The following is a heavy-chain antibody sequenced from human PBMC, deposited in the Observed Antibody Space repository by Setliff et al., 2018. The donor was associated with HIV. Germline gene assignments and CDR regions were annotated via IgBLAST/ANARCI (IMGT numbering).Heavy chain of an antibody. CDR3: ARRADYDGSGSPFDY. CDR1: GYSTNSGYY. D-gene: IGHD3-10*01. J-gene: IGHJ4*02. Sequence: PSETLSLTCAVSGYSTNSGYYWGWIRQPPGKGLQWIASIYHGGSTYYNPSLRSRVTISVDTSKNLFSLKLDFVTAADTAVYYCARRADYDGSGSPFDYWGQGTLVTVSS. V-gene: IGHV4-38-2*01. CDR2: IYHGGST.